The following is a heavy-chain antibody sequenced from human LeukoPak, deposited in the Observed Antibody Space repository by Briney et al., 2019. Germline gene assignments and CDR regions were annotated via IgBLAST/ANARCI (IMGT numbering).Heavy chain of an antibody. CDR2: ISYGGSNK. CDR1: GFTFSSYA. CDR3: ARDRGYCSSTSCYYFDY. Sequence: PGRSLRLSCAASGFTFSSYAMHWVRQAPGKGLEWVAVISYGGSNKYYADSVKGRFTISRDNSKNTLYLQMNSLRAEDTAVYYCARDRGYCSSTSCYYFDYWGQGTLVTVSS. J-gene: IGHJ4*02. V-gene: IGHV3-30*04. D-gene: IGHD2-2*01.